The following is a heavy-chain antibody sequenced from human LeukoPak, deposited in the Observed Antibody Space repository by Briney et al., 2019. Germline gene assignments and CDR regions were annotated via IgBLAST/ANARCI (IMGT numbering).Heavy chain of an antibody. Sequence: LSLTCTVSGGSISSSSYYWGWIRQPPGKGLEWIGSIYYSGSTYYNPSLKSRVTISVDTSKNQFSLKLSSVTAADTAVYYCARVYYSNSYDYWYFDLWGRGTLVTVSS. CDR3: ARVYYSNSYDYWYFDL. D-gene: IGHD6-13*01. CDR1: GGSISSSSYY. J-gene: IGHJ2*01. CDR2: IYYSGST. V-gene: IGHV4-39*07.